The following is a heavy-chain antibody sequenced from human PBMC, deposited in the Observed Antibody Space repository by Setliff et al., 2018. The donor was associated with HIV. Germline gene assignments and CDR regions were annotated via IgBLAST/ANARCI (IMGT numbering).Heavy chain of an antibody. J-gene: IGHJ4*02. CDR1: GGSISSGYYY. Sequence: SETLSLTCTVSGGSISSGYYYWSWIRQHPGKGLEWIGYIYYSGNPFYNPSLRSRVTISLDTSKNQFSLKLSSATAADTAVYYCARGFDYAQRPPLYYFDYWGQGTLVTVSS. D-gene: IGHD2-2*01. CDR2: IYYSGNP. CDR3: ARGFDYAQRPPLYYFDY. V-gene: IGHV4-31*03.